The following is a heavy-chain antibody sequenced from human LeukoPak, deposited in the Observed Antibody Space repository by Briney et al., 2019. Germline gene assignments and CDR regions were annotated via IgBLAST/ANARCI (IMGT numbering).Heavy chain of an antibody. CDR3: AKDLLNWEFDY. D-gene: IGHD7-27*01. CDR1: GFTLSNNA. J-gene: IGHJ4*02. Sequence: TGGSLRLSCAASGFTLSNNAMIWVRQAPGKGLEWVVDWGHDGGNYYEDSVQGRVTISRDNSKNKLYLQMNSLRVEDTAEYYCAKDLLNWEFDYWGQGTLVTVSS. CDR2: WGHDGGN. V-gene: IGHV3-23*01.